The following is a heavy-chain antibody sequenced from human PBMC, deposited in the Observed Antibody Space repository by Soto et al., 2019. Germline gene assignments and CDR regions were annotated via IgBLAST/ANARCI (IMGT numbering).Heavy chain of an antibody. J-gene: IGHJ3*02. CDR1: GSSISSYY. CDR2: IYYSGST. D-gene: IGHD6-25*01. CDR3: AGEPKGGPAAGAIEI. V-gene: IGHV4-59*12. Sequence: SETLSLTCTISGSSISSYYWSWIRQPPGTGLEWIGYIYYSGSTNYNPSLKSRVTISVDTSKNQFSLKLSSVTAADTAVYFCAGEPKGGPAAGAIEIWGQGTMVTVS.